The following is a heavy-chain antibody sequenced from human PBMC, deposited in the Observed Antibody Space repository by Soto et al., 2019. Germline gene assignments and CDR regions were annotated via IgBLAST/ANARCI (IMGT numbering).Heavy chain of an antibody. D-gene: IGHD2-2*01. J-gene: IGHJ6*03. Sequence: GGSLRLSCAASGFTFSSYAMSWVRQAPGKGLEWVSAISGSGGITYYADSVKGRFTISRDNSKNTLYLQMNSLRAEDTAVYYCAKDPRNIVVVPAAIRGPNYYMDVWGKGTTVTVSS. V-gene: IGHV3-23*01. CDR3: AKDPRNIVVVPAAIRGPNYYMDV. CDR2: ISGSGGIT. CDR1: GFTFSSYA.